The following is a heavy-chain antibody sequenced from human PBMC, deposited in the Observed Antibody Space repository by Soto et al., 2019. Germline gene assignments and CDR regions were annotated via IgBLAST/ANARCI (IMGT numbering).Heavy chain of an antibody. J-gene: IGHJ4*02. CDR1: GYTFTSYA. CDR3: ARDPYYDFWSGYYTGGYFDY. CDR2: INAGNGNT. D-gene: IGHD3-3*01. Sequence: GASVKVSCKASGYTFTSYAMHWVRQAPGQRLEWMGWINAGNGNTKYSQKFQGRVTITRDTSASTAYMELSSLRSEDTAVYYCARDPYYDFWSGYYTGGYFDYWGQGTLVTVSS. V-gene: IGHV1-3*01.